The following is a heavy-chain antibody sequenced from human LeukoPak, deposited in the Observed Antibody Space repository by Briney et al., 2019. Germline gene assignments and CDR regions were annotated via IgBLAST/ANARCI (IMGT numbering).Heavy chain of an antibody. CDR2: IHYSGST. D-gene: IGHD4-17*01. CDR3: ARETFFGGPHDYGDYASF. J-gene: IGHJ4*02. V-gene: IGHV4-30-4*01. CDR1: GGSISSGDYY. Sequence: SETLSLTCTVSGGSISSGDYYWGWIRQPPGKGPEWIAYIHYSGSTYYNPSLKSRITISIDRSKNQFSLKLSSVTAADTAVYYCARETFFGGPHDYGDYASFWGQGTLVTVSS.